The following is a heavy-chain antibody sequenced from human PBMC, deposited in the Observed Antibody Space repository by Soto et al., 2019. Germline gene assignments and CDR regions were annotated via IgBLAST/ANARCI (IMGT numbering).Heavy chain of an antibody. D-gene: IGHD4-4*01. CDR3: AKDSNKYSSSLRGRYFDY. CDR2: MSGGGSNT. J-gene: IGHJ4*02. CDR1: GFPFGSYV. Sequence: PGGSLRLSCAASGFPFGSYVMAWVRQAPGKGLEWVSGMSGGGSNTFYADSVKGRFTISRDNSKNTLLLQMNSLGAEDTAVYYCAKDSNKYSSSLRGRYFDYWGQGIGVTVSS. V-gene: IGHV3-23*01.